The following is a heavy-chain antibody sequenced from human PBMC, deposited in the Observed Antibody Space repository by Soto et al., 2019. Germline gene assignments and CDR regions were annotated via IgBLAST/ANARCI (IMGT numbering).Heavy chain of an antibody. D-gene: IGHD6-6*01. J-gene: IGHJ6*02. Sequence: ASVKVSCKASGGTFSSYAISWVRQAPGQGLEWMGGIIPIFGTANYAQKFQGRVTITADESTSTAYMELSSLRSEDTAVYYCARRSSSQNKLYYYGMDVWGQGTRVTVSS. CDR1: GGTFSSYA. V-gene: IGHV1-69*13. CDR3: ARRSSSQNKLYYYGMDV. CDR2: IIPIFGTA.